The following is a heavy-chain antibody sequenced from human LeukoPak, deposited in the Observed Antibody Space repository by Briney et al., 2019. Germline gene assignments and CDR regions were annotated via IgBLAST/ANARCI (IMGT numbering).Heavy chain of an antibody. CDR1: GYTFTSYD. CDR3: AREAYDSGSFRTDYYYMDV. D-gene: IGHD3-10*01. Sequence: ASVKVSCKASGYTFTSYDINWVRQATGQGLEWMGWMNPNSGNTGYAQKFQGRVTMTRNTSISTAYMELSSLRSEDTAVYYCAREAYDSGSFRTDYYYMDVWGKGTTVTISS. CDR2: MNPNSGNT. J-gene: IGHJ6*03. V-gene: IGHV1-8*01.